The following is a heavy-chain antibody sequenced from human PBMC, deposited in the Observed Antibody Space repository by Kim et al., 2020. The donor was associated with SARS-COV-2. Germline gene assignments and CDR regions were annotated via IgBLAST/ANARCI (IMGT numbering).Heavy chain of an antibody. J-gene: IGHJ4*02. Sequence: SLKSRVTISVDTSKNQFSLKLSSVTAADTAVYYCARVYDSSGYYIGRIDYWGQGTLVTVSS. D-gene: IGHD3-22*01. CDR3: ARVYDSSGYYIGRIDY. V-gene: IGHV4-30-2*04.